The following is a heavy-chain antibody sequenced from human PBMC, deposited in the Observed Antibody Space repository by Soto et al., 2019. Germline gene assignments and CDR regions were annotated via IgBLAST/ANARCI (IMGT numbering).Heavy chain of an antibody. CDR1: GDSVSSSSAA. Sequence: SQTLSLTCAVSGDSVSSSSAAWNLIRQSPSRGLEWLGRTYYRSKWYNDYAASVKSRITISPDTSKNQFSLQLNSVTPEDTAMYYCARTGGDSGYWGQGTLVTVSS. J-gene: IGHJ4*02. CDR3: ARTGGDSGY. CDR2: TYYRSKWYN. D-gene: IGHD2-21*02. V-gene: IGHV6-1*01.